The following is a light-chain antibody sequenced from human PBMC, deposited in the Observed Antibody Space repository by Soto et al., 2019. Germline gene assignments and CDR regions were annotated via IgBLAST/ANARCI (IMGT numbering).Light chain of an antibody. Sequence: QSALTQPPSASGSPGQSVTISCTGTSSDVGGYKYVSWYQQHPGKAPKLMIYQVSKRSSGVPDRFSGSKSGNTSSLTVSGLQAEDEADYYCSSYAGSNNVVFGGGTKLTVL. CDR2: QVS. CDR1: SSDVGGYKY. J-gene: IGLJ2*01. CDR3: SSYAGSNNVV. V-gene: IGLV2-8*01.